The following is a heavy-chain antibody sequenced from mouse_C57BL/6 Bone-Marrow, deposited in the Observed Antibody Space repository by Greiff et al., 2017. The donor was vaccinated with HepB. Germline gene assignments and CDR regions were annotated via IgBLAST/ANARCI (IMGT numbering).Heavy chain of an antibody. Sequence: EVHLVESGGGLVKPGGSLKLSCAASGFTFSDYGMHWVRQAPEKGLEWVAYISSGSSTIYYADTVKGRFTISRDNAKNTLFLQMTSLRSEDTAMYYCARPYYYGSSHYYAMDYWGQGTSVTVSS. J-gene: IGHJ4*01. CDR3: ARPYYYGSSHYYAMDY. V-gene: IGHV5-17*01. CDR2: ISSGSSTI. CDR1: GFTFSDYG. D-gene: IGHD1-1*01.